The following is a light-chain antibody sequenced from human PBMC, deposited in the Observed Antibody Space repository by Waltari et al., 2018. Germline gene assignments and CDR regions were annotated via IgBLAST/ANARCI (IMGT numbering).Light chain of an antibody. V-gene: IGLV1-44*01. CDR2: GND. Sequence: QSVLTQPPSASGTPGQRVTISCSGSHFNTGRNSVCWFQQLPGTAPKRLIYGNDHRPSGVPDRFSGSKSGTSASLAISGLQSDDEADYYCATWEGSQRVFGTGTKVTVL. CDR3: ATWEGSQRV. CDR1: HFNTGRNS. J-gene: IGLJ1*01.